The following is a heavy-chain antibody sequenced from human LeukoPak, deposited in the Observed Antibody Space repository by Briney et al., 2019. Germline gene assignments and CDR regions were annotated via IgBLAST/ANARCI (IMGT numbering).Heavy chain of an antibody. CDR1: GYTFTSYD. CDR2: MNPNSGNT. V-gene: IGHV1-8*01. CDR3: ARGATVRLRYFDWLSY. Sequence: ASVKVSCKASGYTFTSYDINWVRQATGQGLERMGWMNPNSGNTGYAQKFQGRVNMNRHTSISTDYMKLSRLRSEDTAVYYCARGATVRLRYFDWLSYWGQGPLVTVSS. J-gene: IGHJ4*02. D-gene: IGHD3-9*01.